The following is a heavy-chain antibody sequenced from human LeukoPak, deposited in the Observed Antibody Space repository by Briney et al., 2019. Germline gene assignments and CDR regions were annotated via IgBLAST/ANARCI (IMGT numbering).Heavy chain of an antibody. Sequence: PSETLSLTCTVSVGSISSSSYYWGWIRQPPGKGLEWIGSIYYSGSTYYNPSLKSRVTISVDTSKNQFSLKLSSVTAADTAVYYCARSCYSSWYVFDYWGQGTLVTVSS. J-gene: IGHJ4*02. CDR2: IYYSGST. CDR3: ARSCYSSWYVFDY. V-gene: IGHV4-39*01. CDR1: VGSISSSSYY. D-gene: IGHD6-13*01.